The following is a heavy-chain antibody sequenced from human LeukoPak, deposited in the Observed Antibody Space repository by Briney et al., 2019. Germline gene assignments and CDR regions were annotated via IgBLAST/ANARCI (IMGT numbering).Heavy chain of an antibody. D-gene: IGHD3-22*01. CDR3: ARLYSYESSGYYFYYFDY. J-gene: IGHJ4*02. Sequence: PSETLSLTCTVSGGSISSYYWSWIRQPPGKGLEWIGHIYYTGSPNYNPSLKSRVTILLDTSKNQFSQKLSSVTAADTAVYYCARLYSYESSGYYFYYFDYWGQGTLVTVSS. CDR2: IYYTGSP. CDR1: GGSISSYY. V-gene: IGHV4-59*01.